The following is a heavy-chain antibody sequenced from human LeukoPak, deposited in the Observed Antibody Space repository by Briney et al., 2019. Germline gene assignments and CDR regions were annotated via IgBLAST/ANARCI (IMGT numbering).Heavy chain of an antibody. V-gene: IGHV3-11*06. CDR3: ASDAAAGTGRYYYYYMDV. CDR1: GFTFSDYY. Sequence: GGSLRLSCAASGFTFSDYYMSWIRQAPGKGLEWVSSISSSSSYIYYADSVKGRFTISRDNAKNSLYLQMNSLRAEDTAVYYCASDAAAGTGRYYYYYMDVWGKGTTVTVSS. CDR2: ISSSSSYI. D-gene: IGHD6-13*01. J-gene: IGHJ6*03.